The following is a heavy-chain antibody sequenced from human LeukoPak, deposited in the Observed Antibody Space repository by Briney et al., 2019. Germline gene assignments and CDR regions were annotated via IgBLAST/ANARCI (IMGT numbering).Heavy chain of an antibody. CDR3: ARGLKDTVVVVAATPRPNWFDP. J-gene: IGHJ5*02. CDR1: GGSFSGYY. CDR2: INHSGST. D-gene: IGHD2-15*01. V-gene: IGHV4-34*01. Sequence: SETLSLTCAVYGGSFSGYYWSWIRQPPGKGLEWIGEINHSGSTNYNPSLKSRVTISVDTSKNQFSLKLSSVTAADTAVYYCARGLKDTVVVVAATPRPNWFDPWGQGTLVTVSS.